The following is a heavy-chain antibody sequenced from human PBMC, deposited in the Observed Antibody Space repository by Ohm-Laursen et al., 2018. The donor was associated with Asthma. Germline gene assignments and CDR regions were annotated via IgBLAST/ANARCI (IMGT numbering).Heavy chain of an antibody. CDR2: ISSSSSTI. D-gene: IGHD3-3*01. CDR3: ARGPRAPKGRGYRPESALGMPDY. V-gene: IGHV3-48*04. CDR1: GFTFSSYS. J-gene: IGHJ4*02. Sequence: SLRLSCAASGFTFSSYSMNWVRQAPGKGLEWVSYISSSSSTIYYADSVKGRFTISRDNAKNSLYLQMNGLRAEDTAVYYCARGPRAPKGRGYRPESALGMPDYWGQGTLVTVSS.